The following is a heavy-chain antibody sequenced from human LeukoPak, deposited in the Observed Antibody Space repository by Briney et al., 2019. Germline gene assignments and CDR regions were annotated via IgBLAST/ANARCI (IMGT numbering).Heavy chain of an antibody. V-gene: IGHV4-34*01. J-gene: IGHJ4*02. D-gene: IGHD3-10*01. CDR3: ARGLPPAELVDDY. CDR2: INHSGST. CDR1: GGSFSGYY. Sequence: SETLSLTCAVYGGSFSGYYWSWIRQPPGKGLEWIGEINHSGSTNYDPSLKSRVTISVDTSKNQFSLKLSSVTAADTAVYYCARGLPPAELVDDYWGQGTLVTVSS.